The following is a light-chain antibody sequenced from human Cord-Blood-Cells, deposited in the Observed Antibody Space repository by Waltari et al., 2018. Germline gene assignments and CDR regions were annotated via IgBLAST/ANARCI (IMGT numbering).Light chain of an antibody. V-gene: IGLV2-14*01. Sequence: QSALTQPASVSGSPGQSITISCTGTSSDVGGYNYVSWYQQHPGKAPKLMIYDVSKRPSGVSNRFSGSKSGNTASLTISGLQAEDEADYYCSSYTSSSTRVLGTGTKVTVL. CDR3: SSYTSSSTRV. CDR2: DVS. J-gene: IGLJ1*01. CDR1: SSDVGGYNY.